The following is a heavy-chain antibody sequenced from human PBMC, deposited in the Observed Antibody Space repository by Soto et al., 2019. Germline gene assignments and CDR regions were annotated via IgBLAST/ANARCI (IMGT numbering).Heavy chain of an antibody. D-gene: IGHD2-8*01. Sequence: GGSLRLSCAASGFTFSSYAMSWVRQAPGKGLEWVSAISGSGGSTYYADSVKGRFTISRDNSKNTLYLQMNSLRAEDTAVYYCAKDLLGVEASYWYFYLWGRGTLVTVSS. CDR3: AKDLLGVEASYWYFYL. V-gene: IGHV3-23*01. CDR1: GFTFSSYA. J-gene: IGHJ2*01. CDR2: ISGSGGST.